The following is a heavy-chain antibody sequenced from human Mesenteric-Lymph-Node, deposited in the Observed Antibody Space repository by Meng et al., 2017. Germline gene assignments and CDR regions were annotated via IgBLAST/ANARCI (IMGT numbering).Heavy chain of an antibody. V-gene: IGHV3-9*01. J-gene: IGHJ6*02. CDR3: AKGRPKPLSYFDYLLAGGMDV. CDR2: ISWNSGSI. Sequence: SLRLSCAASGFTFDDYAMHWVRQAPGKGLEWVSGISWNSGSINYADSVKGRFTISRDDAKNSLYLQMNSLRPEDTALYYCAKGRPKPLSYFDYLLAGGMDVWGQGTTVTVSS. D-gene: IGHD3-9*01. CDR1: GFTFDDYA.